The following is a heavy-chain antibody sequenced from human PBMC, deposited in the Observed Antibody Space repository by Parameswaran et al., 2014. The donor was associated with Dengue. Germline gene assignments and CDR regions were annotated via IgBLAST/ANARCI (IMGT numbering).Heavy chain of an antibody. V-gene: IGHV3-43D*03. CDR1: GFSFDDYG. CDR3: AKDYLFRGGLGYYYMDV. CDR2: TTWDGRSS. Sequence: LKISCAASGFSFDDYGIYWVRQVVGKGLDGVSLTTWDGRSSYFADSVKGRFTISRDNSQNSLYLQMNSLRPEDTALYYCAKDYLFRGGLGYYYMDVWGKGTTVTVSS. D-gene: IGHD3-10*01. J-gene: IGHJ6*03.